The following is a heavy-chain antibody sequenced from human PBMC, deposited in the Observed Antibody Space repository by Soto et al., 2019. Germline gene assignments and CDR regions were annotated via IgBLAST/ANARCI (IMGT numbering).Heavy chain of an antibody. J-gene: IGHJ4*02. CDR2: IYYSGST. CDR1: DGSVSSSSFY. V-gene: IGHV4-61*01. D-gene: IGHD3-10*01. CDR3: ARALLGGEIDS. Sequence: QVQLQESGPGLVKPSETLSLTCTVSDGSVSSSSFYWNWSRQPTGKGLEWIGYIYYSGSTNYNPSLKSRVSTSVDTSKNQFSLKLSSVTAADTAVYYCARALLGGEIDSWGQGTLVTVSS.